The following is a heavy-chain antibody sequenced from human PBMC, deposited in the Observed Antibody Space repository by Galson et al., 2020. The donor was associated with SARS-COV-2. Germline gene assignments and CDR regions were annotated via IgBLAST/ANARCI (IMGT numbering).Heavy chain of an antibody. D-gene: IGHD6-6*01. Sequence: ASVKVSCKASGYTFTSYDINWVRQATGQGLEWMGWMNPNSGNTGYAQKFQGRVTMTRNTSISTAYMELSSLRSEDTAVYYCAREGIAARTTPTGDYYYYGMDVWGQGTTVTVSS. J-gene: IGHJ6*02. CDR2: MNPNSGNT. CDR1: GYTFTSYD. V-gene: IGHV1-8*01. CDR3: AREGIAARTTPTGDYYYYGMDV.